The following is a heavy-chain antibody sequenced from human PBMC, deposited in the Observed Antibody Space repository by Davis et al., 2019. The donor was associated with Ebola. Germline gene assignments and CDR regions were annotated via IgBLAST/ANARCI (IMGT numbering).Heavy chain of an antibody. CDR3: AYGVFDYGGAFDY. J-gene: IGHJ4*02. Sequence: GESLKISCAASGFTFNTYSMNWVRQAPGKGLEWVSSISSSRSYIYYADSVKGRFTISRDNAKNSLYLQMNSLRAEDTAVYYCAYGVFDYGGAFDYWGQGTLVTVSS. CDR1: GFTFNTYS. D-gene: IGHD4-23*01. CDR2: ISSSRSYI. V-gene: IGHV3-21*01.